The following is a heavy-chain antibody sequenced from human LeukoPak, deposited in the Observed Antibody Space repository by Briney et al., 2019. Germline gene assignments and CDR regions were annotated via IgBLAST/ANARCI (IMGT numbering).Heavy chain of an antibody. CDR2: INPNSGGT. D-gene: IGHD6-19*01. CDR3: ARGRIQWLVHYGMDV. V-gene: IGHV1-2*04. CDR1: GYTFTGYY. J-gene: IGHJ6*02. Sequence: GASVKVSCKASGYTFTGYYMHWVRQAPGQGLEWMRWINPNSGGTNYAQKFQGWVTMTRDTSISTAYMELSRLRSDDTAVYYCARGRIQWLVHYGMDVWGQGTTVTVSS.